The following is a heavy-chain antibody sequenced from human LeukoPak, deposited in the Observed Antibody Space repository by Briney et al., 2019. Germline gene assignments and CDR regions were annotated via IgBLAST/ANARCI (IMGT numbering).Heavy chain of an antibody. V-gene: IGHV3-64D*06. CDR3: VKYYYDSSGYYSGSAFDI. Sequence: PGGSLRLSCSASGFIFSSYAMHWIRQAPGKGLEYVSAISSSGGSSYYADSVKGRFTISRDNSMNTLYLQMSSLRAEDTAVYYCVKYYYDSSGYYSGSAFDIWGQGTMVTVSS. CDR2: ISSSGGSS. J-gene: IGHJ3*02. CDR1: GFIFSSYA. D-gene: IGHD3-22*01.